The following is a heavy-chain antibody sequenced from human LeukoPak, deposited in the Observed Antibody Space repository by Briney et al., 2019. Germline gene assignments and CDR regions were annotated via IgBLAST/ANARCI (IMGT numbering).Heavy chain of an antibody. Sequence: ASVNVSCKASGYTFTSYGISWVRQAPGQGLEWMGGISAYNGNTNYAQKLQGRVTMTTDTSTSTAYMELRSLRSDDTAVYYCARVRIAAAGSGWFDPWGQGTLVTVSS. CDR1: GYTFTSYG. V-gene: IGHV1-18*01. J-gene: IGHJ5*02. D-gene: IGHD6-13*01. CDR3: ARVRIAAAGSGWFDP. CDR2: ISAYNGNT.